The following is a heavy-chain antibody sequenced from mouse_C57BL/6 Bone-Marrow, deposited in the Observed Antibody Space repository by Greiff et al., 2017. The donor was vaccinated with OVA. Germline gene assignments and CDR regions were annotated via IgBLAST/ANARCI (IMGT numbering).Heavy chain of an antibody. Sequence: VQLQQSGPELVKPGASVKMSCKASGYTFTDYNMHWVKQSHGKSLEWIEYINPNNGGTSYNQKFKGKATLTVNKSSSTAYMELRSLTSEDSAVYYCARGDYDYWYFDVWGTGTTVTVSS. CDR1: GYTFTDYN. D-gene: IGHD2-4*01. J-gene: IGHJ1*03. CDR3: ARGDYDYWYFDV. CDR2: INPNNGGT. V-gene: IGHV1-22*01.